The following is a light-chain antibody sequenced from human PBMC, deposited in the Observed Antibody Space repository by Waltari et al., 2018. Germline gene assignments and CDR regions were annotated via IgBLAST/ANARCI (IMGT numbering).Light chain of an antibody. CDR2: EVS. J-gene: IGLJ3*02. V-gene: IGLV2-14*01. CDR3: SSYTSSSTLV. CDR1: TSDVVGYTF. Sequence: HSALPQPAPVSGSPGQSIPLSCTGTTSDVVGYTFVSWYQQHPGKAPKLMIYEVSNRPSGVSNRFSGSKSGNTASLTISGLQAEDEADYYCSSYTSSSTLVFGGGTKLTVL.